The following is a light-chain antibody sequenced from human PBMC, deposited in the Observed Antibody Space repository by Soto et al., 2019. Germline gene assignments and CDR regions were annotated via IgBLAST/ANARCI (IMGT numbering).Light chain of an antibody. J-gene: IGKJ4*01. V-gene: IGKV3D-15*01. CDR1: ENVGTN. CDR3: QQYNNWGLS. CDR2: GSS. Sequence: IVMTQSPATLSVSPGEGVNLSCRASENVGTNLAWYQQKPGQAPRLLMYGSSTRATGIPATFSGSGSGTEFTLTISSLQSEESAVYYCQQYNNWGLSFGGGTKVEIK.